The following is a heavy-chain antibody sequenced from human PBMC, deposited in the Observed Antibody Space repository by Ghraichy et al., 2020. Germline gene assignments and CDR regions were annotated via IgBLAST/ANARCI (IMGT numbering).Heavy chain of an antibody. Sequence: SQTLSLTCTVSGGSISSYYWSWIRQPAGKGLEWIGRIYTSGSTNYNPSLKSRVTMSVDTSKNQFSLKLSSVTAADTAVYYCARGYCSSTSCYFDYWGQGTLVTVSS. CDR1: GGSISSYY. CDR2: IYTSGST. CDR3: ARGYCSSTSCYFDY. J-gene: IGHJ4*02. D-gene: IGHD2-2*01. V-gene: IGHV4-4*07.